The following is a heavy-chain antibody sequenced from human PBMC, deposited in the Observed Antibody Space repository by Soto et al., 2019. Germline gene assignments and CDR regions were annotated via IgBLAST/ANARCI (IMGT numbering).Heavy chain of an antibody. J-gene: IGHJ3*02. D-gene: IGHD3-16*01. CDR2: INPNSGGT. V-gene: IGHV1-2*02. Sequence: ASVKVSCKASGYTFTGYYMHWVRQAPGQGLEWMGWINPNSGGTNYAQKFQGRVTMTRDTSISTAYMELSRLRSDDTAVYYCARVYVWAGYTYDRGAFDIWGQGTMVTVSS. CDR3: ARVYVWAGYTYDRGAFDI. CDR1: GYTFTGYY.